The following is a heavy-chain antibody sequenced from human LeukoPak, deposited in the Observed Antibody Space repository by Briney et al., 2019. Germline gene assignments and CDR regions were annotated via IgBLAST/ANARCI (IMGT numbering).Heavy chain of an antibody. V-gene: IGHV4-31*03. Sequence: SETLSLTCTVSGGSISSGGYSWSWIRQHPGKGLEWIGYIYYSGSPYYNPSLKSRVTISVDTSKNQFSLKLHSVTAADTAVYYCASLRYGSGSQGALDYGSDYWGQGTLVTVSS. CDR1: GGSISSGGYS. J-gene: IGHJ4*02. D-gene: IGHD3-10*01. CDR3: ASLRYGSGSQGALDYGSDY. CDR2: IYYSGSP.